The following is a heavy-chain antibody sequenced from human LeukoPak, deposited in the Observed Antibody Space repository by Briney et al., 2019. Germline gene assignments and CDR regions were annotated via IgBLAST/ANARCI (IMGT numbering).Heavy chain of an antibody. V-gene: IGHV3-30*02. CDR2: IRYDGTNK. CDR3: AKDQRYTSRLGAFDI. CDR1: GFTFSSYG. Sequence: GGSLRLSCVASGFTFSSYGMHWVRQAPGKGLEWVAFIRYDGTNKYYADSVKGRFTISRDNSKNTLWLQMNSLRAEDTAVYYCAKDQRYTSRLGAFDIWGQGTMVTVSS. D-gene: IGHD6-13*01. J-gene: IGHJ3*02.